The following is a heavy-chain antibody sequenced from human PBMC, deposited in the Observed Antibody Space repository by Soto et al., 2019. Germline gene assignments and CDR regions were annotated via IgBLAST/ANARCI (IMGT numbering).Heavy chain of an antibody. D-gene: IGHD6-13*01. CDR3: AKDPGIAAAGTENY. CDR2: ISYDGSNK. J-gene: IGHJ4*02. V-gene: IGHV3-30*18. Sequence: QTGGSLRLSCAASGFTFSSYGMHWVRQAPGKGLEWVAVISYDGSNKYYADSVKGRFTISRDNSKNTLYLQMNSLRAEDTAVYYCAKDPGIAAAGTENYWGQGTLVTVSS. CDR1: GFTFSSYG.